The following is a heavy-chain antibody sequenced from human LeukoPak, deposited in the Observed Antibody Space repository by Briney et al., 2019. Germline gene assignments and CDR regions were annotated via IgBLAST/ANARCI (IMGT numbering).Heavy chain of an antibody. CDR1: GFTFSSCW. CDR2: IKQDGSEK. V-gene: IGHV3-7*03. J-gene: IGHJ5*02. D-gene: IGHD3-10*01. Sequence: PGGSLRLSCAASGFTFSSCWMSWVRQAPGKGLEWVANIKQDGSEKYYVDSVKGRFTISRDNAKNSLYLQMNSLRAEDTAVYYCARAPITMAQRWFDPWGQGTLVTVSS. CDR3: ARAPITMAQRWFDP.